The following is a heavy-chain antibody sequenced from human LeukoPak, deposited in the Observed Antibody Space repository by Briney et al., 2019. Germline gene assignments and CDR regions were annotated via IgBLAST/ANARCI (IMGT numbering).Heavy chain of an antibody. J-gene: IGHJ4*02. CDR2: ISGSGGST. D-gene: IGHD3-22*01. CDR3: AKASPYYYDSSGYWNY. V-gene: IGHV3-23*01. CDR1: GFTFSSYA. Sequence: PGGSLRLSCAASGFTFSSYAMSWVRQAPGKGLEWVSAISGSGGSTYYADSVKGRFTIPRDNSKNTLYLQMNSLRAEDTAVYYCAKASPYYYDSSGYWNYWGQGTLVTVSS.